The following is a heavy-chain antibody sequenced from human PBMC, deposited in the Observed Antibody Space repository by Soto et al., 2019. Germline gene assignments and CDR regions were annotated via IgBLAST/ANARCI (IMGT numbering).Heavy chain of an antibody. J-gene: IGHJ4*02. D-gene: IGHD2-2*01. CDR2: TSGSGGSR. CDR1: GFTFSNYA. V-gene: IGHV3-23*01. CDR3: AKDQRNREIVVVPTVSHPLDY. Sequence: EVQLLESGGGLVQPGGSLRLSCAASGFTFSNYAMSWVRQAPGKGLEWVSATSGSGGSRYYADFVKDRFTISRDNSKNTLYLQMNSLRAEDTAVYYCAKDQRNREIVVVPTVSHPLDYWGQGTLVAVSS.